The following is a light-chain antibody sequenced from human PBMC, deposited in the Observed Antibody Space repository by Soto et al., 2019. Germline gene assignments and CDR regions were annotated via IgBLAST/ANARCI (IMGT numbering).Light chain of an antibody. CDR2: GAS. CDR1: QSVSSN. Sequence: EIVMTQSPATLSVSPGERATLSCRASQSVSSNLAWYQQKPGQAPRLLIYGASTRATGFPARFSGSGSGTEFTLTISSLQSEDFAVYYCQQYNNWPPEYTFGQGTKLEIK. V-gene: IGKV3-15*01. CDR3: QQYNNWPPEYT. J-gene: IGKJ2*01.